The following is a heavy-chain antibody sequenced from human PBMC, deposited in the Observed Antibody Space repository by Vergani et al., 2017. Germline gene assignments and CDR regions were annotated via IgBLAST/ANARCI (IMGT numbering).Heavy chain of an antibody. V-gene: IGHV1-18*01. CDR1: GYTFTSYG. Sequence: QVQLVQSGAEVKKPGASVKVSCKASGYTFTSYGISWVRQSPGQGLEWMGWISAYNGNTNYAQKLQGRVTMTTDTSTSTAYMELRSLRSDDTAVYYCARDLEVTYYDFWSGYYLHNWFDPWGQGTLVTVSS. J-gene: IGHJ5*02. CDR2: ISAYNGNT. CDR3: ARDLEVTYYDFWSGYYLHNWFDP. D-gene: IGHD3-3*01.